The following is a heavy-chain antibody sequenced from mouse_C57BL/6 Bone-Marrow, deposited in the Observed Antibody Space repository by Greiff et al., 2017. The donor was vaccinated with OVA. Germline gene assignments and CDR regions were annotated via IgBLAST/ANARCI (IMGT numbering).Heavy chain of an antibody. CDR3: ARSGLGRGGNWYFNV. D-gene: IGHD4-1*01. Sequence: QVQLQQPGAELVRPGSSVKLSCKASGYTFTSYWMHWVKQRPIQGLEWIGNIDPSDSETHYNQKFKDKATLTVDKSSSTAYMQLSSRTSEDAAGYDYARSGLGRGGNWYFNVWGTGTTVTVSS. CDR2: IDPSDSET. CDR1: GYTFTSYW. J-gene: IGHJ1*03. V-gene: IGHV1-52*01.